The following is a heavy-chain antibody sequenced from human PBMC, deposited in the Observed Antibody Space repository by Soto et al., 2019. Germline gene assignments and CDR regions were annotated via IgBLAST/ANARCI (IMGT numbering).Heavy chain of an antibody. D-gene: IGHD4-17*01. V-gene: IGHV3-7*03. CDR2: IKQDGSEK. CDR1: GFTFSSYW. Sequence: PGGSLRLSCAASGFTFSSYWMSWVRQAPGRGLEWVANIKQDGSEKYYVDSVKGRFTISRDNAKNSLYLQMNSLRAEDTAACYCARYGDYVSYYYGMDVWGQGTTVTVSS. CDR3: ARYGDYVSYYYGMDV. J-gene: IGHJ6*02.